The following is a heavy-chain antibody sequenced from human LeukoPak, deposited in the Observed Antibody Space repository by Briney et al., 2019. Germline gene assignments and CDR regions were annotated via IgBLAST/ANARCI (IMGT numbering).Heavy chain of an antibody. J-gene: IGHJ3*02. V-gene: IGHV3-21*01. CDR1: GFTFSSYS. Sequence: PGGSLRLSCAASGFTFSSYSMNWLRQAPGKGLQWVSSISSSSSYIYYADSVKGRFTISRDNAKNSLYLQMNSLRAEDTAVYYCARVGYYDSSGYPAYDAFDIWGQGTMVTVSS. D-gene: IGHD3-22*01. CDR2: ISSSSSYI. CDR3: ARVGYYDSSGYPAYDAFDI.